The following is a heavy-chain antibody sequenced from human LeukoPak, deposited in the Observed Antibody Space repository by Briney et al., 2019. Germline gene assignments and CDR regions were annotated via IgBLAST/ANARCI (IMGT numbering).Heavy chain of an antibody. V-gene: IGHV3-30*18. J-gene: IGHJ4*02. Sequence: GGSLRLSCAASGFTFSSYGMHWVRQAPGKGLEWVAVISYDGSNKYYADSVKGRFTISRDNSKNTLYLQMNSLGAEDTAVYYCAKGLGYWGQGTLVTVSS. CDR3: AKGLGY. D-gene: IGHD4-11*01. CDR1: GFTFSSYG. CDR2: ISYDGSNK.